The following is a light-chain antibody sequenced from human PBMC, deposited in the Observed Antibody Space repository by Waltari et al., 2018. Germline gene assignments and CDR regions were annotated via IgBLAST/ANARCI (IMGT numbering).Light chain of an antibody. Sequence: EIVLTQSPSTLSLSPGERATLSCRASQSVSTYLPWYQQRAGQAPMRLIYDAPTRATGIPARFSGSGSGTVFTLTISSLEPEDFAVYYCQQRSNWPLTFGGGTKVEIK. V-gene: IGKV3-11*01. CDR2: DAP. J-gene: IGKJ4*01. CDR1: QSVSTY. CDR3: QQRSNWPLT.